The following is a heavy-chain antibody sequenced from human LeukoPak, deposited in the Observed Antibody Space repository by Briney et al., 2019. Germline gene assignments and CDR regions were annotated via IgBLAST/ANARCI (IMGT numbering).Heavy chain of an antibody. CDR2: IIPMFGTR. D-gene: IGHD6-6*01. CDR3: ARGADWQLLEYYYYYMDV. Sequence: SVKVSCKASGYTFSSYAISWVRQAPGQGLEWMGGIIPMFGTRTYAPKFQGRVTINVDISTTTAYMEVSSLRYGDTAMYYCARGADWQLLEYYYYYMDVWGKGTAVTVSS. CDR1: GYTFSSYA. V-gene: IGHV1-69*06. J-gene: IGHJ6*03.